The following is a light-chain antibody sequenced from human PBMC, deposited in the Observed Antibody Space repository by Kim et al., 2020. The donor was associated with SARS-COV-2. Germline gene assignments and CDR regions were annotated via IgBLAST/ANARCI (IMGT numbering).Light chain of an antibody. J-gene: IGLJ3*02. CDR2: DVN. Sequence: QSVLTQPASVSGSPGQSITISCTGTSTDVGNYDLVSWYQQHPGKAPKLMISDVNKRPSGVPDRFSGSKSGNTASLTISGLQAEDEADYYCCSYAGRYIWVFGGGTKLTVL. CDR3: CSYAGRYIWV. V-gene: IGLV2-23*02. CDR1: STDVGNYDL.